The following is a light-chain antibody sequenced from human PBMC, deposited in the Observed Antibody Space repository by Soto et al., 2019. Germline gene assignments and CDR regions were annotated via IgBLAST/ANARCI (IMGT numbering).Light chain of an antibody. CDR3: KQYNTYSWT. Sequence: DIQMTQSPSTLSASVGDIVTITRLASQSISTWLAWYQQKPGKGPTLLIYKASRLESGVPSRFSGSGSGTEFALTISSLQTADFATYCCKQYNTYSWTFGQGTKVDIK. CDR1: QSISTW. CDR2: KAS. V-gene: IGKV1-5*03. J-gene: IGKJ1*01.